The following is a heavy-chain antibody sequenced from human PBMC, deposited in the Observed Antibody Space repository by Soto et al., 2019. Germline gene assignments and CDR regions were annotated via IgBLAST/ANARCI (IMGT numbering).Heavy chain of an antibody. CDR2: ISGSGGST. D-gene: IGHD2-15*01. CDR1: GFTFSSYA. CDR3: AKAGDCSGGSGYRLTGYFDY. Sequence: EVQLLESGGGLVQPGGSLRLSCAASGFTFSSYAMSWVRQAPGKGLEWVSAISGSGGSTYYADAVKGRFTISRDNSKNTLYLQLDSLRAEDTAVYYCAKAGDCSGGSGYRLTGYFDYSCQGTLVTVSA. J-gene: IGHJ4*02. V-gene: IGHV3-23*01.